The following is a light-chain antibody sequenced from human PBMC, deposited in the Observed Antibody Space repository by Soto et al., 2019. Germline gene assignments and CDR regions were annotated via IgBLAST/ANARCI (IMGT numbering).Light chain of an antibody. CDR2: WAS. CDR1: QSVLYSSNNKNY. V-gene: IGKV4-1*01. CDR3: QQYDSTPYT. Sequence: DIVMTQSPDSLAVSLGERATINCKSSQSVLYSSNNKNYLAWYQQKPGQPPKLLIYWASTREFGVPDRFSGSGSGTDFTLTISSLQAEDLAVYYCQQYDSTPYTFGQGTKLEIK. J-gene: IGKJ2*01.